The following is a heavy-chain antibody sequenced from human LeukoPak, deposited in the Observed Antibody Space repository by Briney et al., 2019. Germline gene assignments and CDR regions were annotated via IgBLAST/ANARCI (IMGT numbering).Heavy chain of an antibody. CDR3: AKDGSMSIAARRVYYYGMDV. CDR2: IYSGGSI. V-gene: IGHV3-53*01. J-gene: IGHJ6*02. Sequence: GESLRLSCAASGFTVSSNYMSWVRQAPGKGLEWVSVIYSGGSIYYADSVKGRFTISRDNSKNTPYLQMNSLRAEDTAVYYCAKDGSMSIAARRVYYYGMDVWGQGTTVTVSS. D-gene: IGHD6-6*01. CDR1: GFTVSSNY.